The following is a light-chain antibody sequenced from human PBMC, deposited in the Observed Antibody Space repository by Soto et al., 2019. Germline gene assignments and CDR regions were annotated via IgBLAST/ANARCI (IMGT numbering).Light chain of an antibody. Sequence: QSALTQPASLSGSPGQSITISCTGTSSDIGSYNYVSWYQQHPGKAPKLMIFDVSYRPSGISDRFSGSKSGNTASLTISGLQPEDEADHYCSSYGGSSTLFGGGTKLTVL. CDR1: SSDIGSYNY. V-gene: IGLV2-14*03. CDR2: DVS. J-gene: IGLJ3*02. CDR3: SSYGGSSTL.